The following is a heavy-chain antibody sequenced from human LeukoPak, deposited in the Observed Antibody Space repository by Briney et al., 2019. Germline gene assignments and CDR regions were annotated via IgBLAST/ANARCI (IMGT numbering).Heavy chain of an antibody. Sequence: GASVKVSCKASGYNFSDYYLHWVRQAPGQGLEWMGWISPYSNGTKSAQKFQGRVTMTRDTSISTAYMELSRLRSDDTAVYYCAREGEGYYDSSGLTLWGQGTLVTVSS. CDR3: AREGEGYYDSSGLTL. J-gene: IGHJ4*02. CDR2: ISPYSNGT. CDR1: GYNFSDYY. D-gene: IGHD3-22*01. V-gene: IGHV1-2*02.